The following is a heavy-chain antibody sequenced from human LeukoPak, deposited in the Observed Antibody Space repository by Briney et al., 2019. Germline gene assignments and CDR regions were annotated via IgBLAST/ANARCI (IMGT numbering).Heavy chain of an antibody. D-gene: IGHD7-27*01. CDR3: ARTGDLDY. V-gene: IGHV1-2*02. Sequence: ASVRVSCKASGYTFTGYYMHWARQAPGQGLEWMGWINPNSGGTNYAQKFQGRVTMTRDTSISTAYMELTRLSSDDTAVYYCARTGDLDYWGQGTLVTVSS. J-gene: IGHJ4*02. CDR1: GYTFTGYY. CDR2: INPNSGGT.